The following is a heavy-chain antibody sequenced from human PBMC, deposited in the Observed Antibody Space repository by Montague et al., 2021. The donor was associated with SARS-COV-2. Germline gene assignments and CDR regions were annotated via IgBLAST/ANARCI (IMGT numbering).Heavy chain of an antibody. CDR3: ARVPYRLLFVPRYYGKDG. D-gene: IGHD2-2*01. Sequence: SETLSLTCTVSGVVELRRKSEEHTSELQSLAYLVCRLRHGKKTNYNPSLKSRVTISIDTSKNQFSLKLSSATAADTAVYYCARVPYRLLFVPRYYGKDGWVQWSTDTVPS. V-gene: IGHV4-34*01. J-gene: IGHJ6*01. CDR1: GVVELRRK. CDR2: RHGKKT.